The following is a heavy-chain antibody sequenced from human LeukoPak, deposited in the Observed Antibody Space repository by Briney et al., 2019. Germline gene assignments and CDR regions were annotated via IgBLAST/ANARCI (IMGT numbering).Heavy chain of an antibody. J-gene: IGHJ6*03. CDR3: GRDNNYKVDV. CDR2: IKSDGSIT. V-gene: IGHV3-74*01. CDR1: GFTFSHYW. Sequence: PGGSLRLSCATSGFTFSHYWMLWVRQAPGKGLVWVSNIKSDGSITNYADSVRGRFTISRDNAKNILYLQINSLRAEDTAVYYCGRDNNYKVDVWGKGTTVTVS. D-gene: IGHD4-11*01.